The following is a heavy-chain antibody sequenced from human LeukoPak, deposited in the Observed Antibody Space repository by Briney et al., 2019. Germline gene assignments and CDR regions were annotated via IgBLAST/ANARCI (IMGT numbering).Heavy chain of an antibody. CDR1: GGTFSSYA. CDR2: IIPIFGTT. V-gene: IGHV1-69*06. J-gene: IGHJ6*03. Sequence: ASVKVSCKASGGTFSSYAISWVRQAPGQGLEWMGGIIPIFGTTNYAQKFQGRVTITADKSTSTAYMELSSLRSGDTAVYYCARGRYSSGFGGNYYYYYMDVWGKGTTVTVSS. D-gene: IGHD5-18*01. CDR3: ARGRYSSGFGGNYYYYYMDV.